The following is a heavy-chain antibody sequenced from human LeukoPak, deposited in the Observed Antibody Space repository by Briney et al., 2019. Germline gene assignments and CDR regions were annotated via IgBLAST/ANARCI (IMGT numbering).Heavy chain of an antibody. D-gene: IGHD3-10*01. Sequence: RGSLRLSCAASEFTFSSYAMSWVRQAPGKGLEWVSAISSSGGSTYYADSVKGRFTISRDNSKNTLYLQMNSLRAEDTAVYYCARRDITMVRGVPGSFDYWGQGTLVTVSS. J-gene: IGHJ4*02. CDR1: EFTFSSYA. V-gene: IGHV3-23*01. CDR3: ARRDITMVRGVPGSFDY. CDR2: ISSSGGST.